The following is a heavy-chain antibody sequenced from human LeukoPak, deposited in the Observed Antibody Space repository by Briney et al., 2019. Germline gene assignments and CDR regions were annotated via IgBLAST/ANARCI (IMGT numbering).Heavy chain of an antibody. D-gene: IGHD6-13*01. CDR3: ARHAEGSAAGHDFSYYYGMDV. V-gene: IGHV5-51*01. CDR1: RYSFTSYW. CDR2: IYPGDSDT. J-gene: IGHJ6*02. Sequence: GESLKISCKGSRYSFTSYWIGWVRQMPGKGLEWMGIIYPGDSDTRYSPSFQGQVTISADKSISTAYLQWSSLKASDTAMYYCARHAEGSAAGHDFSYYYGMDVWGQGTTVTVSS.